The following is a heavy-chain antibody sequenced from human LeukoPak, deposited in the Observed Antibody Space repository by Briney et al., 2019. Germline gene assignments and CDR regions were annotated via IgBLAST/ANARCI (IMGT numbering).Heavy chain of an antibody. CDR2: IKSKTDGGTT. CDR3: ARGMPATAIRPYFDS. J-gene: IGHJ4*02. CDR1: GFTFSNAW. V-gene: IGHV3-15*01. Sequence: KPGGSLRLSCAASGFTFSNAWMSWVRQAPGKGLEWVGRIKSKTDGGTTDYAAPVKGRFTISRDSSKNTLYLQMDSLRAEDTAVYYCARGMPATAIRPYFDSWGQGTLVTVSS. D-gene: IGHD2-2*02.